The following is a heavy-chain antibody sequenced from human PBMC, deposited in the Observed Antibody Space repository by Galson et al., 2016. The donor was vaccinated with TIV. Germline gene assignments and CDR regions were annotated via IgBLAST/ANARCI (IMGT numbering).Heavy chain of an antibody. V-gene: IGHV1-45*02. Sequence: SVKVSCKASGRTVTNRYLHWVRRAPGQALGWVGWIGPFNRKTNYAQKFQGRVTISRDRSFTSASMELSSLRSEDTGVYYCVVSASSYIQLDYWGQGTLVTVSS. CDR3: VVSASSYIQLDY. CDR2: IGPFNRKT. CDR1: GRTVTNRY. J-gene: IGHJ4*02. D-gene: IGHD1-26*01.